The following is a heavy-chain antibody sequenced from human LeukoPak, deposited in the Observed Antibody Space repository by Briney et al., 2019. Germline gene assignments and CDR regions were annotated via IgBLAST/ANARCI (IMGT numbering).Heavy chain of an antibody. Sequence: GGSLRLSCAAPGFTFSDYYMSGLRQAPGKGLEGLSYISSSISYTNYADSVKGRFTISRDNAKHSLYLKMNSVRAEDTAVYYCARAVAGDYFDYWGQGTLVTVSS. CDR2: ISSSISYT. CDR1: GFTFSDYY. J-gene: IGHJ4*02. CDR3: ARAVAGDYFDY. D-gene: IGHD6-19*01. V-gene: IGHV3-11*06.